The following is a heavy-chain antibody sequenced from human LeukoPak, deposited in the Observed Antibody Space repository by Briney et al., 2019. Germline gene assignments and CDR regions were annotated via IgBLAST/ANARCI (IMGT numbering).Heavy chain of an antibody. D-gene: IGHD6-19*01. J-gene: IGHJ4*02. CDR2: PEDGET. CDR1: GGTFSSYA. CDR3: ARDRTIDKYSSGWYGKDY. V-gene: IGHV1-18*01. Sequence: VASVKVSCKASGGTFSSYAISWVRQAPGKGLEWMGDPEDGETIYAQKFQGRVTMTTDTSTSTAYMELRGLRSDDTAVYYCARDRTIDKYSSGWYGKDYWGQGTLVTVSS.